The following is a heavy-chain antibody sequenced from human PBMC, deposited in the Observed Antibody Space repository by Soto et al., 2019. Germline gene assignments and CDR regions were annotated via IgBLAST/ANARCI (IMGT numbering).Heavy chain of an antibody. CDR2: SRNKVASYTT. D-gene: IGHD6-13*01. V-gene: IGHV3-72*01. CDR3: AGGATGRAPFQH. CDR1: GLSLSDQF. J-gene: IGHJ1*01. Sequence: GGSLRLSCAASGLSLSDQFMDWVRQVPGKGLEWVGRSRNKVASYTTEYAAPVKGRFTISRDESKNSLYLQMNSLRTEDTAVYFCAGGATGRAPFQHRGQGTLVTVSS.